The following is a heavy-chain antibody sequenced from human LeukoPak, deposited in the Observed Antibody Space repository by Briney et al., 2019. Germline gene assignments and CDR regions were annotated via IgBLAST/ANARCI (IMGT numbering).Heavy chain of an antibody. J-gene: IGHJ5*02. CDR2: INAGNGNT. CDR3: ATVLYCSGGSCYHNWFDP. CDR1: GYTFTSYA. D-gene: IGHD2-15*01. V-gene: IGHV1-3*01. Sequence: ASVKVSCKASGYTFTSYAMHWVRQAPGQRLEWMGWINAGNGNTKYSQKFQGRVTMTEDTSTDTAYMELSSLRSEDTAVYYCATVLYCSGGSCYHNWFDPWGQGTLVTVSS.